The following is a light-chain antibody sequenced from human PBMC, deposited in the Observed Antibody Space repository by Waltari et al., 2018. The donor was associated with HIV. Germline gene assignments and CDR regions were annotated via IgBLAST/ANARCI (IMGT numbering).Light chain of an antibody. CDR2: DVS. CDR1: SGDIGGYNY. V-gene: IGLV2-14*03. CDR3: SSYASGSSIWV. J-gene: IGLJ3*02. Sequence: QSALTQPASVSGSPGQSITISCTVTSGDIGGYNYVSWYQQHPDKAPKVLIYDVSSRPSGVSTRFYGSKSGNTAPLTISGLQAEDEAEYYCSSYASGSSIWVFGGGTKLTVL.